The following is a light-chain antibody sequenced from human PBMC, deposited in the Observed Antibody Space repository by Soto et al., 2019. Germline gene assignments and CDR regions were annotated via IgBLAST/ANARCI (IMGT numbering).Light chain of an antibody. CDR1: QSVSNN. J-gene: IGKJ4*01. Sequence: EIVMTQSPATLSVSPGESATLSCRASQSVSNNLAWYQQKPGQAPRLLIYGASARATGIPARFSGSGSGTEFPLTISSLQSEDFAVYYCQQYNNWPLTYGGGTKVEIK. CDR3: QQYNNWPLT. CDR2: GAS. V-gene: IGKV3-15*01.